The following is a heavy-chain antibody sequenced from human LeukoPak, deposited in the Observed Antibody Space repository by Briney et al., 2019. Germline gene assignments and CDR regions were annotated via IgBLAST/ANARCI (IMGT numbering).Heavy chain of an antibody. J-gene: IGHJ6*02. Sequence: PSETLSLTCTVSGGSISSRNYYWSWIRQPPGKGLEWIGFIHYSGDTYYNPNRKSRLTISLDTSKNLVSLIVNSVTPADTAVYFCASRYWSYYYNAMDVWGQGTTVTVSS. CDR3: ASRYWSYYYNAMDV. V-gene: IGHV4-30-4*01. CDR1: GGSISSRNYY. CDR2: IHYSGDT. D-gene: IGHD2-8*02.